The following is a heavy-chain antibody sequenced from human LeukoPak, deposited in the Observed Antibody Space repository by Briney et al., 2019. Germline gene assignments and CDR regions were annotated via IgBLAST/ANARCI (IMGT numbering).Heavy chain of an antibody. D-gene: IGHD2-15*01. CDR1: GGTFSSYA. Sequence: ASVKVSCKASGGTFSSYAISWVRQAPGQGLEWMGWINPNSGGTNYAQKFQGWVTMTRDTSISTAYMELSRLRSDDTAVYYCARDGGYCSGGSCYNYFDYWGQGTLVTVSS. CDR2: INPNSGGT. CDR3: ARDGGYCSGGSCYNYFDY. V-gene: IGHV1-2*04. J-gene: IGHJ4*02.